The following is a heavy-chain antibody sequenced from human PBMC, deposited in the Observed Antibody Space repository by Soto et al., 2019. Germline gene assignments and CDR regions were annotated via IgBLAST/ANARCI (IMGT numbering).Heavy chain of an antibody. CDR1: GGTFGSYA. CDR2: IIAILNSP. V-gene: IGHV1-69*01. CDR3: AREAPYCTSATCPKFYDMDV. D-gene: IGHD2-2*01. Sequence: QVQLVQSGAEVKKPGSSVKVSCKASGGTFGSYAITWVRRAPGQGLEWLGGIIAILNSPAYAQKFQARVVITADEITNTAYMELNSLRFDDTAVYYCAREAPYCTSATCPKFYDMDVWGQGTTVTVAS. J-gene: IGHJ6*02.